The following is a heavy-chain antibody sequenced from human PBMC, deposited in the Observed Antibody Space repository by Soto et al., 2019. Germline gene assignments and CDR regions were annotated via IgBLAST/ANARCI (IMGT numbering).Heavy chain of an antibody. V-gene: IGHV1-18*01. Sequence: ASLKVSCKASGYTFTSYGISWVRQAPGQGLEWMGWISAYNGNTNYAQKLQGRVTMTTDTSTSTAYMELRSLRSDDTAVYYCAREGASYSSSWHAFDIWGQGTMVTVSS. CDR1: GYTFTSYG. CDR3: AREGASYSSSWHAFDI. CDR2: ISAYNGNT. D-gene: IGHD6-13*01. J-gene: IGHJ3*02.